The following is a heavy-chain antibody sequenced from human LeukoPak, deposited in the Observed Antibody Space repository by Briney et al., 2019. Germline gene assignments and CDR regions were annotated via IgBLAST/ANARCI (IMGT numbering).Heavy chain of an antibody. CDR3: ARHTTGYNSPRDSFNI. Sequence: ASVKVSCKASGYTFSNYYMHWVRQAPGQGLEWMGMISPSGASTSYAQKFQGRVTMTRDVSTSTVYMELSSLRSEDTAVYYCARHTTGYNSPRDSFNIWGQGTMVTVSS. D-gene: IGHD1-1*01. V-gene: IGHV1-46*01. CDR2: ISPSGAST. CDR1: GYTFSNYY. J-gene: IGHJ3*02.